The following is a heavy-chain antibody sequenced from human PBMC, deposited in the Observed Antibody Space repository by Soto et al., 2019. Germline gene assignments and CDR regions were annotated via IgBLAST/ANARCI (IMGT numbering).Heavy chain of an antibody. CDR1: VGTFSSYA. Sequence: QVQLVQSGAEVKKPGSSVKVSCKASVGTFSSYAISWVRQAPGQGLEWMGGIIPIFGTANYAQKFQGRVTITADESTSTAYMELSSLRSEDTAVYYCARAPSSYYDFWSGYGAFDPWGQGTLVTVSS. D-gene: IGHD3-3*01. CDR2: IIPIFGTA. J-gene: IGHJ5*02. CDR3: ARAPSSYYDFWSGYGAFDP. V-gene: IGHV1-69*01.